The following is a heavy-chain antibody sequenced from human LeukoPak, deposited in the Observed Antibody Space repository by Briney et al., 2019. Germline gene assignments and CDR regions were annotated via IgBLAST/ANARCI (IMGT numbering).Heavy chain of an antibody. J-gene: IGHJ4*02. V-gene: IGHV3-20*04. Sequence: GGSLRLSCAASGFTFDDYGMSWVRQAPGKGLEWVSGINWNGGSTGYADSVKGRFTISRDNAKNSLYLQMNSLRAEDTALYYCARDPPGYYDSSGYSYYFDYWGQGTLVTVSS. CDR1: GFTFDDYG. CDR3: ARDPPGYYDSSGYSYYFDY. CDR2: INWNGGST. D-gene: IGHD3-22*01.